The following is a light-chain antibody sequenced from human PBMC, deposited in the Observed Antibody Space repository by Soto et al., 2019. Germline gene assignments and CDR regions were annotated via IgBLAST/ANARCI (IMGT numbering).Light chain of an antibody. J-gene: IGLJ1*01. CDR3: SSHTSGSTRV. CDR1: SGDVGGYDY. CDR2: EVT. Sequence: QSALTQSASVSGSPGQSIAISCTGTSGDVGGYDYVSWYQQHPDKAPKLMIYEVTKRPSWVSNRFSGSKSGNTASLTISGLQLEDEADYYCSSHTSGSTRVFGSGTKVTVL. V-gene: IGLV2-14*01.